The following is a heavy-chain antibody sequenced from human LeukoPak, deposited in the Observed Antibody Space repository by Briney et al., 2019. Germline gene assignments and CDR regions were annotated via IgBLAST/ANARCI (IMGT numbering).Heavy chain of an antibody. CDR3: ARVGGSSWYNYYYMDV. Sequence: SETLSLTCTVSGGSISSSSYYWGWIRQPPGKGLEWIGSIYYSGSTYYNPSLRSRVTISVDTSKNQFSLKLSSVTAADTAVYYCARVGGSSWYNYYYMDVWGKGTTVTVSS. D-gene: IGHD6-13*01. J-gene: IGHJ6*03. CDR2: IYYSGST. V-gene: IGHV4-39*07. CDR1: GGSISSSSYY.